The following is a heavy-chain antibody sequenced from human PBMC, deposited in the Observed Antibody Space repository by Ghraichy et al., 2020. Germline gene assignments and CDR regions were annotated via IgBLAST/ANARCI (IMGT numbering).Heavy chain of an antibody. CDR2: IHYGGST. CDR3: ARTAVSRRGYTILNLFGY. J-gene: IGHJ4*02. CDR1: GGSISGSSYY. D-gene: IGHD3-16*02. Sequence: SETLSLTCDVSGGSISGSSYYWGWIRQPPGKGLEWIGSIHYGGSTYYNASLQSRVRIAADTSKNQFSVTLNSVTAADTAVYYCARTAVSRRGYTILNLFGYWGQGTLVTVSS. V-gene: IGHV4-39*01.